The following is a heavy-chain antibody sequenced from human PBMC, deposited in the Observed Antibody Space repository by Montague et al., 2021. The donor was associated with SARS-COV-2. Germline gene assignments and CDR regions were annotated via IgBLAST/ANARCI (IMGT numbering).Heavy chain of an antibody. CDR2: ISNGGRT. CDR3: ARHRRYDVVTYYPDF. J-gene: IGHJ4*02. Sequence: SETLSLTCSVSGGSFDSDNFFWGWIRQPPGKRLEWIGVISNGGRTFDNPSLKSRVTISVHTSRNQLSLNVKPATAADTAVYYCARHRRYDVVTYYPDFWGQGILVTVSS. D-gene: IGHD3-9*01. V-gene: IGHV4-39*01. CDR1: GGSFDSDNFF.